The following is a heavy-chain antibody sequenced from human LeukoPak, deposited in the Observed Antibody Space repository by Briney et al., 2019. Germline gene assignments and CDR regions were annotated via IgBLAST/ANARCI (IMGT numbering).Heavy chain of an antibody. J-gene: IGHJ6*02. CDR3: ARVLYRQWLVQYSEYGMDV. Sequence: GGSLRLSCAASGFTFSSYWMHWVRQAPGKGLVWVSLINSDGSSTSYAASVKGRFTISRNNAKNTLFLQMNSLRAEDTAVYSCARVLYRQWLVQYSEYGMDVWGPGTTVTVSS. D-gene: IGHD6-19*01. CDR2: INSDGSST. V-gene: IGHV3-74*01. CDR1: GFTFSSYW.